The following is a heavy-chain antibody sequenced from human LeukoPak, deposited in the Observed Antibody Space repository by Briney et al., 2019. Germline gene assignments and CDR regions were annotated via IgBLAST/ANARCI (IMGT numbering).Heavy chain of an antibody. Sequence: SETLSLTCTVSGGSISSGGYYWSWIRQHPGKGLEWIGYIYYSGSTYYNPSLKSRVTISGDTSKKQFSLKLSFVTAADTAVYYCARLTFSSSRTSYWYFDLWGRGTLVTVSS. CDR1: GGSISSGGYY. V-gene: IGHV4-31*03. CDR2: IYYSGST. D-gene: IGHD6-13*01. CDR3: ARLTFSSSRTSYWYFDL. J-gene: IGHJ2*01.